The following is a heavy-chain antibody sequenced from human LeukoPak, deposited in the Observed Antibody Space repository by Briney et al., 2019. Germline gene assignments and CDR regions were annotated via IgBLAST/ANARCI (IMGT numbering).Heavy chain of an antibody. CDR1: GLTLSNYG. CDR3: AKRGVVIRVILVGFHKEAYYFDC. Sequence: GRALRLSCAVSGLTLSNYGMSWVRQAPRKGLGGGAGISDSGGRTKYAVSVKGRFTISRDNSKNTLYLQMNSLRAEDTAVYFCAKRGVVIRVILVGFHKEAYYFDCWGQGALVTVSS. V-gene: IGHV3-23*01. CDR2: ISDSGGRT. J-gene: IGHJ4*02. D-gene: IGHD3-22*01.